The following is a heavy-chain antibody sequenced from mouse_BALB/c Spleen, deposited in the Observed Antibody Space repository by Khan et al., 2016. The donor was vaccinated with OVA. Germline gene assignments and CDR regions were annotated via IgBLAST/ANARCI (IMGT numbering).Heavy chain of an antibody. CDR3: ARHGSTTGFHS. J-gene: IGHJ3*01. V-gene: IGHV1-31*01. CDR2: LYPCNGGS. CDR1: GYSFTSYY. Sequence: VQLQQSGPELMKPGASVKISCTASGYSFTSYYIHWVKQSHGKTLEWLGYLYPCNGGSTYTQKFKVKATLTVDKSSHTASMHITRLTSEDSAGDYSARHGSTTGFHSWGQGTLGTVSA. D-gene: IGHD1-1*01.